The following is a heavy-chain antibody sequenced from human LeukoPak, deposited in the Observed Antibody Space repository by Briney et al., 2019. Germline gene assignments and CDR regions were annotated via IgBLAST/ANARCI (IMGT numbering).Heavy chain of an antibody. V-gene: IGHV4-30-2*01. Sequence: PSQTLSLTCGVSGGSISSGGFSWSWIRQPPGKGLEWIGYIYHSGSTNYNPSLKSRVTISVDTSKNQFSLKLSSVTAADTAVYYCARDPLYSSSGYWGQGTLVTVSS. CDR1: GGSISSGGFS. J-gene: IGHJ4*02. D-gene: IGHD6-6*01. CDR3: ARDPLYSSSGY. CDR2: IYHSGST.